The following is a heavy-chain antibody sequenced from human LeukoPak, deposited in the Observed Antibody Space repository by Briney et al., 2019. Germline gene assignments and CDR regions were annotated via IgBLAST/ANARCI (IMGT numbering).Heavy chain of an antibody. CDR2: IYYSGST. J-gene: IGHJ6*02. CDR1: GGSISSYY. Sequence: SETLSLTFTVSGGSISSYYCSWIRQPPGKGLELIGYIYYSGSTNYNPSLKSRVTISVDTSKNQLSLKLSSVTAADTALYYCARELAVAGTRYYYYGMDVWGQGTTVTVSS. D-gene: IGHD6-19*01. CDR3: ARELAVAGTRYYYYGMDV. V-gene: IGHV4-59*01.